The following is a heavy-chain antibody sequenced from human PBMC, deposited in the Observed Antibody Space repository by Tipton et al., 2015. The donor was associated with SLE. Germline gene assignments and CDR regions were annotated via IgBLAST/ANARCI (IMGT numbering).Heavy chain of an antibody. CDR1: GFTFSGYG. CDR3: AARQGSGWYQSFDY. V-gene: IGHV3-7*01. J-gene: IGHJ4*02. CDR2: IKEDGGEK. D-gene: IGHD6-19*01. Sequence: GSLRLSCAASGFTFSGYGMHWVRQAPGRGLEWVALIKEDGGEKSYVDSVKGRFTISRDNAKNSLYLQMDNLRPEDTAVYYCAARQGSGWYQSFDYWGQGTLVTVSS.